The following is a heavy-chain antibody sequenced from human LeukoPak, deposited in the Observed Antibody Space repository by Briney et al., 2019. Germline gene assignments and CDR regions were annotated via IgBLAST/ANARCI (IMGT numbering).Heavy chain of an antibody. CDR1: GGSISPYH. J-gene: IGHJ4*02. V-gene: IGHV4-59*01. Sequence: SETLSLTCTVSGGSISPYHWSWIRQPPGKGLEWIGYIYYSGSTNYNPSLKSRVTISVDTSKNQFSLRLSSVTAADTAVYYCARGRSHFDYWGQGTLVTVSS. CDR2: IYYSGST. CDR3: ARGRSHFDY.